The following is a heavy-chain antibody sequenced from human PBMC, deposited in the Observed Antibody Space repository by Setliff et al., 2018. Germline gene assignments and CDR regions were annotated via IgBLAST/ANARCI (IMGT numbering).Heavy chain of an antibody. J-gene: IGHJ4*02. CDR1: GGSFSEYY. CDR2: INHRAST. CDR3: ARGRNVAARLFDS. Sequence: SETLSLTCAASGGSFSEYYWTWIRQAPGKGLEWIGEINHRASTNYNPSLKSRVTKSVDTSKNQFALKVSSVTAADTAVYFCARGRNVAARLFDSWGQGTLVTVSS. V-gene: IGHV4-34*01. D-gene: IGHD6-6*01.